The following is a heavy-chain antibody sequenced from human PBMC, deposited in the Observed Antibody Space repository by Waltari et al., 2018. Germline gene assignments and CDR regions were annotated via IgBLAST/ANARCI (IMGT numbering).Heavy chain of an antibody. Sequence: DVQLVETGGGLIQPGGSLRLSCSVSGLRVGDNYMTWVRQAPAKGLEWVSVIYTGGNTYYAASVTGRFTISRDTFSNTLFLQMNNLRAEDTAIYYCAKIIRDGPSGFYGIAAFDLWGPGTLVTVSS. J-gene: IGHJ3*01. CDR3: AKIIRDGPSGFYGIAAFDL. CDR1: GLRVGDNY. V-gene: IGHV3-53*02. D-gene: IGHD3-22*01. CDR2: IYTGGNT.